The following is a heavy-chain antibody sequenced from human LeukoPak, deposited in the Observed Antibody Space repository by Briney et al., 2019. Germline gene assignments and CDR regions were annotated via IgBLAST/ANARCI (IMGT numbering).Heavy chain of an antibody. D-gene: IGHD5-12*01. J-gene: IGHJ4*02. V-gene: IGHV1-18*01. Sequence: ASVKVFCKTSGFTFSNYNSCWVRRAPGHGLEWMGWVIGYNGHTNYAQNLQGRVTMTTDTSTSTAYMELRSLRSDDTAVNYCARDDRYSGYDYDYWGQGTLVTVSS. CDR1: GFTFSNYN. CDR2: VIGYNGHT. CDR3: ARDDRYSGYDYDY.